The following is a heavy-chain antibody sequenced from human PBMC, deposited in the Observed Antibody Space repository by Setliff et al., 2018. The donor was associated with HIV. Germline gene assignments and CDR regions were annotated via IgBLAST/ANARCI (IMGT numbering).Heavy chain of an antibody. CDR1: GYSFTNHY. J-gene: IGHJ3*02. V-gene: IGHV1-46*01. Sequence: VASVKVSCKPSGYSFTNHYMHWVRQAPGQGLEWTGVINPTGGSTRNTQKFQGRVAMTRDTSTSTVYMELSSLRSEDTAVYYCASAGAWQRNALDIWGQGTMVTVSS. CDR2: INPTGGST. D-gene: IGHD5-12*01. CDR3: ASAGAWQRNALDI.